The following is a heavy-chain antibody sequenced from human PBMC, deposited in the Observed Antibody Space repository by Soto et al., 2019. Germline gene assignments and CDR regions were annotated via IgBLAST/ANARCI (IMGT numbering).Heavy chain of an antibody. CDR1: GFTFDDYA. CDR2: ISWNSGSI. CDR3: AKVLSGYDYNSDYYYYYMDV. D-gene: IGHD5-12*01. J-gene: IGHJ6*03. Sequence: GGSLRLSCAASGFTFDDYAMHWVRQAPGKGLEWVSGISWNSGSIGYADSVKGRFTISRDNAKNSLYLQMNSLRAEDTALYYCAKVLSGYDYNSDYYYYYMDVWGKGTTVTVSS. V-gene: IGHV3-9*01.